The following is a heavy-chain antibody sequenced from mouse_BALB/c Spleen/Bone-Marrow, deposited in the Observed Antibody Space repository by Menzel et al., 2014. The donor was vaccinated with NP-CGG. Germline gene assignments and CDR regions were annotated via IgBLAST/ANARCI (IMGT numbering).Heavy chain of an antibody. CDR3: ARWGITSYYFDY. CDR2: IYPGGGDT. Sequence: VQLQESGPELMKPGASVMISCKASGYAFSSSWINWVKQRPGQGLEWIGRIYPGGGDTNYNGKFKGKATLTADKSSSTAYMQLSSLTSVDSAVYFCARWGITSYYFDYWGQGTTLTVSS. J-gene: IGHJ2*01. CDR1: GYAFSSSW. V-gene: IGHV1-82*01. D-gene: IGHD2-4*01.